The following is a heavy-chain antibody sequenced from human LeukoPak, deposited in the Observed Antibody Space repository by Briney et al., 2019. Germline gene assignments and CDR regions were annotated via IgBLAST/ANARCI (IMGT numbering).Heavy chain of an antibody. CDR3: ARGDAAAGPNNWFDP. V-gene: IGHV3-66*01. D-gene: IGHD6-13*01. CDR1: GFTVSSDY. Sequence: PGGSLRLFCAASGFTVSSDYMSWVRQAPGKGLEWVSIIYGPGNTYYADSVEGRFTISRDNSRNTLHLQMNSLRAEDTAVYYCARGDAAAGPNNWFDPWGQGSLVTVSS. J-gene: IGHJ5*02. CDR2: IYGPGNT.